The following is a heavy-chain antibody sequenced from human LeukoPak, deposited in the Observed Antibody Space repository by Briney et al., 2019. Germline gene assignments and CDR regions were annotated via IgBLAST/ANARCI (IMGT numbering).Heavy chain of an antibody. D-gene: IGHD1-14*01. J-gene: IGHJ6*03. CDR1: GYTFTSYY. V-gene: IGHV1-46*01. CDR3: ARSSGRSPNRDYMDV. Sequence: ASVKVSCKASGYTFTSYYRHWVRQAPGQGLEWMGIINPSGGSTSYAQKFQCRVTMTRDTSTSTVYMELSSLRSEDTAVYYCARSSGRSPNRDYMDVWGKGTTVTISS. CDR2: INPSGGST.